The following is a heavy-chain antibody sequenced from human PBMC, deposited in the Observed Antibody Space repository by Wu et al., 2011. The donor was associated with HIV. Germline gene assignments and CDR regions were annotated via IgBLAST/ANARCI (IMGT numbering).Heavy chain of an antibody. CDR2: ILPMFSRT. J-gene: IGHJ5*02. CDR1: GGTFKNYV. V-gene: IGHV1-69*15. Sequence: QVQLVQSGAEVKKPGSSVKVSCKASGGTFKNYVINWVRQAPGQGLEWMGRILPMFSRTNYAQKFQGRVSITADEFMSTAYMELSSLRSEDTAVYYCVRVNSTSWYDLTYNWFDPGPGNPGHRLL. D-gene: IGHD6-13*01. CDR3: VRVNSTSWYDLTYNWFDP.